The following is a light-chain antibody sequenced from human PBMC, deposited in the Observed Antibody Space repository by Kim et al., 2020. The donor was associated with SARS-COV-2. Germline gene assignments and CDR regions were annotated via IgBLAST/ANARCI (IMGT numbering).Light chain of an antibody. CDR3: QQYKSVSGLT. J-gene: IGKJ4*01. Sequence: DIQMTQSPSTLSASVGDRVTITCRASQSIVNWLAWYQQKPGKAPKLLIYDASSLESGVPSRFSGSGSGTEFTLTISNLQPDDLATYYCQQYKSVSGLTFGGGTKVDIK. CDR2: DAS. V-gene: IGKV1-5*01. CDR1: QSIVNW.